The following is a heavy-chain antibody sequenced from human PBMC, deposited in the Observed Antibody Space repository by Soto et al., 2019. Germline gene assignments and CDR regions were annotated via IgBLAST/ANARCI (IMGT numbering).Heavy chain of an antibody. V-gene: IGHV1-69*12. J-gene: IGHJ6*02. D-gene: IGHD5-12*01. Sequence: QVQLVQSGAEVKKPGSSVKVSCKASGGTFSSYAISWVRQAPGQGLAWLGGIIPIFGTANYAQKFQGRVTITADESTSTAYMELSSLRSEDTAVYYCARGRGYDGDYYYGMDVWGQGTTVTVSS. CDR2: IIPIFGTA. CDR3: ARGRGYDGDYYYGMDV. CDR1: GGTFSSYA.